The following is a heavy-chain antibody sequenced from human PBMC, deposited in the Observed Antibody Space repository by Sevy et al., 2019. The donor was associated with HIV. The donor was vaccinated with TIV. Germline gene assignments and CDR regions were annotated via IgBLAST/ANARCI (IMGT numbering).Heavy chain of an antibody. D-gene: IGHD2-15*01. V-gene: IGHV1-2*02. CDR2: INPNSGST. CDR3: ARVFPYCSGGSCYAPYDAFDI. CDR1: GYTFTGHY. J-gene: IGHJ3*02. Sequence: ASVKVSCKASGYTFTGHYMHWVRQAPGQGLEWMGWINPNSGSTDYAQKFQGRVNLTRDTYISTAYLELSRLTSDETADCYCARVFPYCSGGSCYAPYDAFDIWGQGTMVTVSS.